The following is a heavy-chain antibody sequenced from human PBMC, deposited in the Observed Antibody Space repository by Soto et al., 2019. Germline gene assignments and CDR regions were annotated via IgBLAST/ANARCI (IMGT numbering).Heavy chain of an antibody. D-gene: IGHD1-26*01. J-gene: IGHJ4*02. V-gene: IGHV1-18*01. CDR3: ARGISEGYWGPDFDY. CDR2: ISAYNGNT. CDR1: GYTFTSYG. Sequence: QVQLVQSGAEVKKPGASVKVSCKASGYTFTSYGISWVRHAPEQGLEWMGWISAYNGNTNYAQKLQGRVTMTTDTSTSTAYMELRSLRSDDTAVYYYARGISEGYWGPDFDYWGQGTLVTVSS.